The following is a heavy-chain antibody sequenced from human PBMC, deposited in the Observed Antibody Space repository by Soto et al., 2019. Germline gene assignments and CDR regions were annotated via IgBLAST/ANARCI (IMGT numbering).Heavy chain of an antibody. V-gene: IGHV4-34*01. Sequence: SETMSLTCAFYGGSFSCYYLIWLRPPPGKGLEWIGEINHSGSTNYNPSLKSRVTISVDTSRNQFSLKLSSVTAADTAVYYCARDLNREQRGLDSWGQGTLVTVSS. CDR2: INHSGST. CDR1: GGSFSCYY. D-gene: IGHD6-25*01. CDR3: ARDLNREQRGLDS. J-gene: IGHJ4*02.